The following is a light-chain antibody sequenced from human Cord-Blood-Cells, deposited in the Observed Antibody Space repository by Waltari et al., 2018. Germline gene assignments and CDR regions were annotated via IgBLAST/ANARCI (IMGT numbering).Light chain of an antibody. V-gene: IGKV3-15*01. CDR1: QSVSSV. CDR2: GAS. Sequence: IVLTQSPATLSVSAGEASTLSCGDSQSVSSVLVWYQQKPGQAAMLLIYGASTRATGIPARFSGSGSETEFTHTNSSLQSGDFAVYFCQQYNISPPVTFGGGTKVEMK. CDR3: QQYNISPPVT. J-gene: IGKJ4*01.